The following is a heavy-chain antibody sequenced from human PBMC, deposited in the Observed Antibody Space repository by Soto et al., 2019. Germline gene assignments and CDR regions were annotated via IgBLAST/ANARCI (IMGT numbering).Heavy chain of an antibody. CDR3: AKEFYQYFDWLRHPTT. D-gene: IGHD3-9*01. J-gene: IGHJ4*02. CDR2: ISYDGSNK. Sequence: GGSLRLSCAASGFTFSSYGMHWVRQAPGKGLEWVAVISYDGSNKYYADSVKGRFTISRDNSKTTLYLQRTSLRAEDTAVFYCAKEFYQYFDWLRHPTTWGQGTLVTVPS. V-gene: IGHV3-30*18. CDR1: GFTFSSYG.